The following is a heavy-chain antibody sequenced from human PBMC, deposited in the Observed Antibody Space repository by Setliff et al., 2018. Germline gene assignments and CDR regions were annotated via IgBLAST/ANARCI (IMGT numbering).Heavy chain of an antibody. CDR3: ATPALSSIDY. V-gene: IGHV3-48*01. D-gene: IGHD2-2*01. CDR2: ISSRSDII. J-gene: IGHJ4*02. CDR1: GITFSTYS. Sequence: GGSLRLSCAASGITFSTYSMNWVRQAPGKGLEWVSYISSRSDIIYYADSVKGRFTISRDNAKNSVYLHMDSLRPEDTAVYYCATPALSSIDYWGQGTLVTVSS.